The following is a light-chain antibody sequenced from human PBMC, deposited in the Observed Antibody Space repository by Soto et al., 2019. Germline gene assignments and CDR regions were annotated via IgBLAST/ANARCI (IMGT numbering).Light chain of an antibody. CDR2: DVS. V-gene: IGLV2-14*01. CDR3: NSYTSSSTRV. CDR1: SSDVGGYSS. Sequence: QSALTQPASVSGSPGQSITISCSGTSSDVGGYSSVSWYQQHPGKAPQLMIYDVSNRPSGVSDRFSGSKSGNTASLTISGLQPEDEADYYCNSYTSSSTRVFRTGTKLTVL. J-gene: IGLJ1*01.